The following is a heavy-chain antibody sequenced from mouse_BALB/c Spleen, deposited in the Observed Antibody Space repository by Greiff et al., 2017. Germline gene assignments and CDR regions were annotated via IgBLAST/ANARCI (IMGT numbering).Heavy chain of an antibody. Sequence: DVKLVESGGGLVQPGGSMKLSCVASGFTFSNYWMNWVRQSPEKGLEWVAEIRLKSNNYATHYAESVKGRFTISRDDSKSSVYLQMNNLRAEDTGIYYCTRLGRGAYFDYWGQGTTLTVSS. CDR1: GFTFSNYW. CDR3: TRLGRGAYFDY. J-gene: IGHJ2*01. V-gene: IGHV6-6*02. CDR2: IRLKSNNYAT. D-gene: IGHD4-1*01.